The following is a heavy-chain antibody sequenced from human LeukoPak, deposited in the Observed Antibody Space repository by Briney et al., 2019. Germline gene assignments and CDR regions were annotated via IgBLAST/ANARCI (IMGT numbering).Heavy chain of an antibody. CDR3: ARLGAMVRGVIAHFDY. Sequence: GESLKISCKGSGYRFTSYWIGWVRQMPGKGLEWMGIIYPGDSDTRYSPSFQGQVTISADKSISTAYLQWSSLKASDTAMYYCARLGAMVRGVIAHFDYWGQGTLVTVSS. V-gene: IGHV5-51*01. CDR2: IYPGDSDT. J-gene: IGHJ4*02. D-gene: IGHD3-10*01. CDR1: GYRFTSYW.